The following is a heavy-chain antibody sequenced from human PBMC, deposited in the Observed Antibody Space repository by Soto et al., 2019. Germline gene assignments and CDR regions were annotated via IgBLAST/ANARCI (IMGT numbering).Heavy chain of an antibody. Sequence: PGGSLRLSCAASGFTFSSYAMHWVRQAPGKGLEWVAVISYDGSNKYYADSVKGRFTISRDNSKNTLYLQMNSLRAEDTAVYYCARGGVVVPAAAPFDPWGQGTLVTVSS. V-gene: IGHV3-30-3*01. D-gene: IGHD2-2*01. CDR3: ARGGVVVPAAAPFDP. CDR1: GFTFSSYA. J-gene: IGHJ5*02. CDR2: ISYDGSNK.